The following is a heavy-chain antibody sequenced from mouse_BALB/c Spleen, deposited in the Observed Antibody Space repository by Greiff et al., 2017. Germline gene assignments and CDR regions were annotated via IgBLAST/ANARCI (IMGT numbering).Heavy chain of an antibody. V-gene: IGHV3-8*02. CDR3: AVIYYDYGAMDY. CDR2: ISYSGST. J-gene: IGHJ4*01. Sequence: EVHLVESGPSLVKPSQTLSLTCSVTGDSITSGYWNWIRKFPGNKLEYMGYISYSGSTYYNPSLKSRISITRDTSKNQYYLQLNSVTTEDTATYYCAVIYYDYGAMDYWGQGTSVTVSS. CDR1: GDSITSGY. D-gene: IGHD2-4*01.